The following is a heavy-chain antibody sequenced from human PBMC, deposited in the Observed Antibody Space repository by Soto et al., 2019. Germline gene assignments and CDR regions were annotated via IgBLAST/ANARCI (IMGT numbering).Heavy chain of an antibody. V-gene: IGHV4-39*01. Sequence: QLQLQESGPGLVKSSETLSLTCTVSGGSISSSTYYWDWIRQPPGKGLECIGTIYSGGTYYNPSLKSRVTISVDTSKNQFSLKLSSVTAADTAVFYCTRRTTGAVEYWGQGTLVTVSS. D-gene: IGHD1-7*01. CDR3: TRRTTGAVEY. CDR1: GGSISSSTYY. J-gene: IGHJ4*02. CDR2: IYSGGT.